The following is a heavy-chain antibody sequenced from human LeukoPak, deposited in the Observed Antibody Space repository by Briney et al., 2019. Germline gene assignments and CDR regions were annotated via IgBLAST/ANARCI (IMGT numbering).Heavy chain of an antibody. CDR1: GFTVSINY. V-gene: IGHV3-53*01. CDR2: IYSGANT. J-gene: IGHJ4*02. CDR3: ARGETSSYDY. Sequence: PGGSLRLSCAASGFTVSINYMSWVRQAPGKGLEWVSVIYSGANTYYADSVKGRFTISRDNSKNTVYLQMNSLRAEDTAVDYCARGETSSYDYWGQGTLVTVSS. D-gene: IGHD2-2*01.